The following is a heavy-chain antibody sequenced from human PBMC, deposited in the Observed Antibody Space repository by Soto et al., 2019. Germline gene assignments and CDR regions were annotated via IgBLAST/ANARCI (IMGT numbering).Heavy chain of an antibody. D-gene: IGHD4-17*01. V-gene: IGHV3-30-3*01. Sequence: GGSLRLSCAASGFTFSGYAMHWVRQAPGKGLEWVAVISYDGSNKYYADSVKGRFTISRDNSKNTLYLQMNSLRAEDTAVYYCARDASPIYGGNLDYWGQGTLVTVSS. CDR2: ISYDGSNK. CDR1: GFTFSGYA. CDR3: ARDASPIYGGNLDY. J-gene: IGHJ4*02.